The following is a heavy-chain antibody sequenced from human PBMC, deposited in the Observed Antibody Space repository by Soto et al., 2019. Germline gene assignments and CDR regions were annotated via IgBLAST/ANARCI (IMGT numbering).Heavy chain of an antibody. J-gene: IGHJ5*02. CDR2: INPSSGST. CDR3: ARGITATAGDWLDP. Sequence: QVQLVQSGAEVKKPGASVMVSCKASGYTFTSYYMHWLRQAPGQGLEWMGIINPSSGSTNFARKFQGRVTLNTDTSTSTLFMDLNSLRSEDTAVYYCARGITATAGDWLDPWGQGTLVTVSS. V-gene: IGHV1-46*01. D-gene: IGHD1-20*01. CDR1: GYTFTSYY.